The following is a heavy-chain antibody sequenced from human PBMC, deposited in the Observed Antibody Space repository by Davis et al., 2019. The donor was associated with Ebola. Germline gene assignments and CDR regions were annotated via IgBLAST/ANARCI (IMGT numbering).Heavy chain of an antibody. CDR1: GGSISSGGYS. V-gene: IGHV4-30-2*01. Sequence: MPSETLSLTCAVSGGSISSGGYSWSWIRQPPGKGLEWIGYIYHSGSTYYNPSLKSRVTISVDRSKNQFSLKLSSVTAADTAVYYCARVAVMLWFGDLLTGGFDPWGQGTLVTVSS. CDR2: IYHSGST. CDR3: ARVAVMLWFGDLLTGGFDP. D-gene: IGHD3-10*01. J-gene: IGHJ5*02.